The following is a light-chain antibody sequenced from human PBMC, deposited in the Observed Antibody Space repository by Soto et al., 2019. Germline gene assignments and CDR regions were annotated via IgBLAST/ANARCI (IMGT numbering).Light chain of an antibody. V-gene: IGKV1-5*01. CDR2: DAS. Sequence: DIQLTQSPSALSASVGDTVTITCRASKSLMTSLAWYQQKPGRAPKLLIYDASSLQTGVPSRFRGSGSGIEFSLTISSLQPEDFATYHCQQYASDIYSFGQGTKLQ. J-gene: IGKJ2*01. CDR1: KSLMTS. CDR3: QQYASDIYS.